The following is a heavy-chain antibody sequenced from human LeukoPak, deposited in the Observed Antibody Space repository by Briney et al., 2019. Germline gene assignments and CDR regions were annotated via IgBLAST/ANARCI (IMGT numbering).Heavy chain of an antibody. CDR2: ILYDGSNK. V-gene: IGHV3-30*03. CDR1: GFTFSRYG. J-gene: IGHJ4*02. CDR3: ARVGGATAVTMYFEY. D-gene: IGHD1-26*01. Sequence: PGGSLRLSCAASGFTFSRYGMHWVRQAPGKGLEWVAVILYDGSNKYYADSVKGRFTISRDNSKNTLYLQMNSLRAEDTAVYYCARVGGATAVTMYFEYWGQGTLVTVSS.